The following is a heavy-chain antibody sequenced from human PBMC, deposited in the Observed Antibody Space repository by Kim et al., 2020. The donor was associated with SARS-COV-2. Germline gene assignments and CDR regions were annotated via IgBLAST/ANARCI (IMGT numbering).Heavy chain of an antibody. CDR3: ARDKIPSAAAAPQWLGTFDY. V-gene: IGHV3-21*01. J-gene: IGHJ4*02. CDR1: GFTFSSYS. D-gene: IGHD6-19*01. CDR2: ISSSSSYI. Sequence: GGSLRLSCAASGFTFSSYSMNWVRQAPGKGLEWVSSISSSSSYIYYADSVKGRFTISRDNAKNSLYLQMNSLRAEDTAVYYCARDKIPSAAAAPQWLGTFDYWGQGTLVTVSS.